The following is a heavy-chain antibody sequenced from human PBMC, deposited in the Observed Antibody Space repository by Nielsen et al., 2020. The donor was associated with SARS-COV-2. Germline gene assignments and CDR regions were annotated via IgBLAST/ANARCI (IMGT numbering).Heavy chain of an antibody. CDR3: ARSRGCSATSCFFDY. V-gene: IGHV1-18*04. CDR1: GYTFVDYG. CDR2: INTYSGSS. J-gene: IGHJ4*02. Sequence: ASVKVSCKTSGYTFVDYGISWVRQAPGQGLEWVGWINTYSGSSQYAQKYQGRVTMTTDTSTSTVYVELSSLTSDDTAVYYCARSRGCSATSCFFDYWGQGTLVTVSS. D-gene: IGHD2-2*01.